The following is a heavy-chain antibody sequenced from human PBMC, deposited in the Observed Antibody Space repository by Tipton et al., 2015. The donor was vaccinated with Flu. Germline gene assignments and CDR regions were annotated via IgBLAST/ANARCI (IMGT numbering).Heavy chain of an antibody. V-gene: IGHV4-39*07. J-gene: IGHJ3*02. Sequence: LRLSCTVSGASISSESYYWGWIRQPPGKGLEWIGNIYHSGSTNYNPSLKSRVTISLDKSKNQFSLNLSSVTAADTAVYYCSRVGAVTMVWGLAFDAFDIWGLGTMVAVSS. CDR3: SRVGAVTMVWGLAFDAFDI. CDR2: IYHSGST. CDR1: GASISSESYY. D-gene: IGHD3-10*01.